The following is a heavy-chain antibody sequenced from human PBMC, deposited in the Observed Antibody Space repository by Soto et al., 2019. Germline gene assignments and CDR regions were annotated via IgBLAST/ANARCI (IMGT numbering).Heavy chain of an antibody. Sequence: QVQLVQSGAEVKKPGSSVKVSCKASGGTFSSYAISWVRXXXXQGLEWMGGIIXIFGTANYAQKFQGRVTITADESTSTAYXXXXXXXXXXXXXXXXXXXXXXXXXXXHPSXXXXXXYGMDVWGQGTTVTVSS. V-gene: IGHV1-69*12. CDR1: GGTFSSYA. CDR3: XXXXXXXXXXXHPSXXXXXXYGMDV. CDR2: IIXIFGTA. J-gene: IGHJ6*02.